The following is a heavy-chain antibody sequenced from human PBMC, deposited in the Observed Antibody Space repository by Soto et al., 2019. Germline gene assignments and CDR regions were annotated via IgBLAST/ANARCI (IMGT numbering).Heavy chain of an antibody. V-gene: IGHV3-21*01. CDR2: ISSSSSYI. Sequence: EVQLVESGGGLVKPGGSLRLSCAASGFTFSSYSMNWVRQAPGKGLEWVSSISSSSSYIYYADSVKGRFTISRDNAKNPLYLKMTGQRAEDTAVFYCASFWSGDYGGQGPLVTVPS. CDR1: GFTFSSYS. D-gene: IGHD2-8*02. J-gene: IGHJ4*02. CDR3: ASFWSGDY.